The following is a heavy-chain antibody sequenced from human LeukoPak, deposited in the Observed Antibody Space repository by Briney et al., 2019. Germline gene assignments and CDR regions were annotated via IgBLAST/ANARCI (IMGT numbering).Heavy chain of an antibody. CDR3: TRDRRVVCSSTSCYPRSDY. CDR2: MNSDGSST. V-gene: IGHV3-74*01. CDR1: GFTFSSYW. D-gene: IGHD2-2*01. J-gene: IGHJ4*02. Sequence: QTGGSLRLSCAASGFTFSSYWMHWVRQVPGKGLVWVSRMNSDGSSTSYADSVKGRFTISRDNAKNTLYLQMNSLRAEDTAVYFCTRDRRVVCSSTSCYPRSDYCGQGTLVTASS.